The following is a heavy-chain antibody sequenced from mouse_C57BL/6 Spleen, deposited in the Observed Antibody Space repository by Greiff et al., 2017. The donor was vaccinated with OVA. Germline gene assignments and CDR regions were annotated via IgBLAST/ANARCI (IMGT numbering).Heavy chain of an antibody. CDR3: ARKEEAQATYFDD. Sequence: QVQLQQPGAELVRPGTSVKLSCKASGYTFTSYWMHWVKQRPGQGLEWIGVIDPSDSYTNYNQKFKGKATLTVDTSSSTAYMQLSSLTSEDSAVYYCARKEEAQATYFDDWGQGTTLTVSS. CDR2: IDPSDSYT. J-gene: IGHJ2*01. D-gene: IGHD3-2*02. CDR1: GYTFTSYW. V-gene: IGHV1-59*01.